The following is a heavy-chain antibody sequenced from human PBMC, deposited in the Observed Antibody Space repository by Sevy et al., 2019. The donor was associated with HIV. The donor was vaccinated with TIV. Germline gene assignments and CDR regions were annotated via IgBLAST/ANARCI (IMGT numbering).Heavy chain of an antibody. CDR2: IRRNSHEPYGGTT. J-gene: IGHJ4*02. D-gene: IGHD5-12*01. CDR1: EFTFGDYA. Sequence: GGSLRLSCTSSEFTFGDYARSWFRQAPGKGLEWVAFIRRNSHEPYGGTTEYAASVKGRFTISRDDSKRIAYLQMNSLKTEDTAVYYCTRALATADTPEYYFDYWGQGILVTVSS. V-gene: IGHV3-49*03. CDR3: TRALATADTPEYYFDY.